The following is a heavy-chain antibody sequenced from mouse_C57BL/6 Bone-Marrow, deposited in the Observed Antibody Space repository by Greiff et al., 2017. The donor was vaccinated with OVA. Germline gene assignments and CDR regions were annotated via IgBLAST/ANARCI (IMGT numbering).Heavy chain of an antibody. D-gene: IGHD1-1*01. V-gene: IGHV1-54*01. CDR3: ARYYYGSPFAY. J-gene: IGHJ3*01. CDR1: GYAFTNYL. Sequence: QVHVKQSGAELVRPGTSVKVSCKASGYAFTNYLIEWVKQRPGQGLEWIGVINPGSGGTNYNEKFKGKATLTADKSSSTAYMQLSSLTSEDSAVYFCARYYYGSPFAYWGQGTLVTVSA. CDR2: INPGSGGT.